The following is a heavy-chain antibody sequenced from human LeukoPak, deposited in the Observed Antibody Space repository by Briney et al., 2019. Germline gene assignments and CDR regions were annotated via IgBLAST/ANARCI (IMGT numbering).Heavy chain of an antibody. Sequence: PSENLSLTCAVYGGSFSGYYWSWIRQPPGKGLEWIGEINHSGSTNYNPSLKSRVPISVDTSKNQFSLKLSSVTAADTAVYYCARGRRGYSYGPVSGSFDYWSQGTLVTVSS. CDR3: ARGRRGYSYGPVSGSFDY. D-gene: IGHD5-18*01. V-gene: IGHV4-34*01. CDR1: GGSFSGYY. J-gene: IGHJ4*02. CDR2: INHSGST.